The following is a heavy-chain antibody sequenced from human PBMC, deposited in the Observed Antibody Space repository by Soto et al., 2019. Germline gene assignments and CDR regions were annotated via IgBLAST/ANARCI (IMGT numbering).Heavy chain of an antibody. Sequence: ASVKVSCKASGYTFTSYAMHWVRQAPGQRLEWMGWINAGNGNTKYSQKFQGRVTITRDTSASTAYMELSSLRSEDTAVYYCARGTRLLRFLASGMDFWGQGTTVTVSS. CDR1: GYTFTSYA. D-gene: IGHD3-3*01. CDR3: ARGTRLLRFLASGMDF. V-gene: IGHV1-3*01. CDR2: INAGNGNT. J-gene: IGHJ6*02.